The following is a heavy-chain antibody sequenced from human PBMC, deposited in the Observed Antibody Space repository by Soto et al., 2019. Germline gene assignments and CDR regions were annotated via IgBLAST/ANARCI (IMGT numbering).Heavy chain of an antibody. CDR2: ISHNGNT. Sequence: VQVQESGPGLVKPSGTLSLTCVVSGGSIGSINTWTWVRQPPGQGLEWIGEISHNGNTDYNPSLKSRVTISMDKSKNQFSLKMMSVTAADTAVYYCAGTHLHPSPPDFWCQRTLLTVSS. CDR1: GGSIGSINT. CDR3: AGTHLHPSPPDF. J-gene: IGHJ4*02. V-gene: IGHV4-4*02.